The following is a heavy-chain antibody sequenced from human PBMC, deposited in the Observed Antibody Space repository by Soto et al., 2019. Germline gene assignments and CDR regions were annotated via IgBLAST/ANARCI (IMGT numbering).Heavy chain of an antibody. CDR3: ARVGYSSGWTFFDY. Sequence: EVQLVESGGGLVQPGGSLRLSCAASGFTFSSYWMSWVRQAPGKWLEWEANIKQDGSEKYYVDSVKGRFTISRDNAKNSLYLQMNSLRAEDTAVYYCARVGYSSGWTFFDYWGQGTLVTVSS. CDR2: IKQDGSEK. CDR1: GFTFSSYW. D-gene: IGHD6-19*01. J-gene: IGHJ4*02. V-gene: IGHV3-7*01.